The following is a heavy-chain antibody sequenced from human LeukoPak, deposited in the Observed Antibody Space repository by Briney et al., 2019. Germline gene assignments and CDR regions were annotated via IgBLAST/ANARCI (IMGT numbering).Heavy chain of an antibody. J-gene: IGHJ4*02. Sequence: GGSLRLSCAASGFTFSSYEMNWVRQAPGKGLEWVSYISSSGSTIYYADSVKGRFTISRDNAKNSLYLQMNSLRAEDTAVYYCARAAANNEFDYWGQGTLVTVSS. CDR3: ARAAANNEFDY. CDR2: ISSSGSTI. V-gene: IGHV3-48*03. CDR1: GFTFSSYE. D-gene: IGHD5-18*01.